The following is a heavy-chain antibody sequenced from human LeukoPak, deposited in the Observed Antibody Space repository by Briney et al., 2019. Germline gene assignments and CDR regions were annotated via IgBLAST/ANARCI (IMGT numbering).Heavy chain of an antibody. CDR2: IWYDGSNK. CDR1: GFTLSNYG. CDR3: AKDLVGYCSGGSCFYGMDV. V-gene: IGHV3-30*02. D-gene: IGHD2-15*01. J-gene: IGHJ6*02. Sequence: GGSLRLSCAASGFTLSNYGMYWVRQAPGKGLEWVAVIWYDGSNKYYADSVEGRFTISRDNSKNTLYLQMNSLRAEDTTVYYCAKDLVGYCSGGSCFYGMDVWGQGTTVTVSS.